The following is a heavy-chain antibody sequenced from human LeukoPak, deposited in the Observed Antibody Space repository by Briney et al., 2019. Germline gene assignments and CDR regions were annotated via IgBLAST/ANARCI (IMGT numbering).Heavy chain of an antibody. CDR1: GFTFSSYA. Sequence: GRSLRLSCAASGFTFSSYAMHWVRQAPGKGLEWVAVISYDGSNKYYADSVKGRFTISRDNSKNTLYLQMNSLRAEDTAVYYCARVPHYYDDYYYYYGMDVWGQGTTVTVSS. D-gene: IGHD3-22*01. CDR3: ARVPHYYDDYYYYYGMDV. V-gene: IGHV3-30-3*01. J-gene: IGHJ6*02. CDR2: ISYDGSNK.